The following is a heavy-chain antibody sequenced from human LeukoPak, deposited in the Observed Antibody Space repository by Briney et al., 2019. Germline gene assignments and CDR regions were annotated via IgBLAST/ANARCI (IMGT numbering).Heavy chain of an antibody. D-gene: IGHD3-10*01. J-gene: IGHJ4*02. CDR1: GLSLNNYA. V-gene: IGHV3-23*01. CDR3: AKGPITVRFGDRHKGIFDY. Sequence: GGSLRLSCTASGLSLNNYAMSWVRQVAGKGLEWVSASSSSDGGKWYAESVRGRFTISRDTSKNTVYLQMNSLRVEDAGVYYCAKGPITVRFGDRHKGIFDYWGQGTLVTVSS. CDR2: SSSSDGGK.